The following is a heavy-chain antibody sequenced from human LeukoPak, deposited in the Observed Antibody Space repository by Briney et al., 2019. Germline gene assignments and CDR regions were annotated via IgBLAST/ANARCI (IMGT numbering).Heavy chain of an antibody. CDR1: GGSISSYY. CDR3: ARNPYDYVWGNYFDY. CDR2: IYTSGST. J-gene: IGHJ4*02. V-gene: IGHV4-4*07. D-gene: IGHD3-16*01. Sequence: SETLSLICTVSGGSISSYYWSWIRQPAGKGLEWIGRIYTSGSTNYNPSLKSRVTMSVDTSKNQFSLKLSSVTAADTAVYYCARNPYDYVWGNYFDYWGQGTLVTVSS.